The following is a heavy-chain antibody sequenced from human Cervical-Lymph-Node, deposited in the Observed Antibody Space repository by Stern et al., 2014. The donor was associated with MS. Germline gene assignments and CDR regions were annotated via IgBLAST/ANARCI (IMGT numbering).Heavy chain of an antibody. V-gene: IGHV3-30-3*01. CDR1: GFFFSNYA. J-gene: IGHJ4*02. Sequence: VQLVQSGGGVVQPGGPWGLPGAASGFFFSNYAIHGVRQAPGRGLAWGAFVSNEGSKQFYADSVKGRFTISRDNANNTLYLQMNSLRPEDTAVYYCGRDTCRGGGCYFRYWGQGILITVSS. CDR2: VSNEGSKQ. CDR3: GRDTCRGGGCYFRY. D-gene: IGHD2-15*01.